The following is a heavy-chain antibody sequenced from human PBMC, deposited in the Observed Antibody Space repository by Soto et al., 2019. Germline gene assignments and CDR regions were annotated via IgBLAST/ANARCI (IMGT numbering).Heavy chain of an antibody. Sequence: GGSLRLSCAASGFTFSSYAMSWVRRAPGKGLEWVSAISGSGGSTYYADSVKGRFTISRDNSKNTLYLQMNSLRAEDTAVYYCAKDAHLYSSSWYVFSYFDYWGQGTLVTVSS. V-gene: IGHV3-23*01. CDR2: ISGSGGST. CDR3: AKDAHLYSSSWYVFSYFDY. D-gene: IGHD6-13*01. CDR1: GFTFSSYA. J-gene: IGHJ4*02.